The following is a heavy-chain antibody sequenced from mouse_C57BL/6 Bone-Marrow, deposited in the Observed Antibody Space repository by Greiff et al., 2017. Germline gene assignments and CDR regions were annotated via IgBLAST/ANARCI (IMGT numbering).Heavy chain of an antibody. V-gene: IGHV5-17*01. CDR3: ARGTGSPFAY. CDR1: GFTFSDYG. Sequence: EVKLVESGGGLVTPGGSLKLSCAASGFTFSDYGMHWVREAPEKGLEWVAYISSGSSTIYYADTVKGRFTISRDNAKNTLFLQMTSLRSEDTAMYYCARGTGSPFAYWGQGTLVTVSA. D-gene: IGHD4-1*01. J-gene: IGHJ3*01. CDR2: ISSGSSTI.